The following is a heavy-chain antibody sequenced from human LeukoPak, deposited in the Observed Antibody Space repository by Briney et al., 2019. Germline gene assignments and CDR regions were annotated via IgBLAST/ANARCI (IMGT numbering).Heavy chain of an antibody. V-gene: IGHV4-31*11. CDR2: IYYSGST. CDR1: GGSISSGGYS. CDR3: ARARPSGNTGSYDY. D-gene: IGHD4-23*01. Sequence: PSQTLSLTCAVSGGSISSGGYSWSWIRQHPGKGLEWIGYIYYSGSTYYNPSLKSRVTISVDTSKNQFSLKLSSVTAADTAVYYCARARPSGNTGSYDYWGQGTLVTVSS. J-gene: IGHJ4*02.